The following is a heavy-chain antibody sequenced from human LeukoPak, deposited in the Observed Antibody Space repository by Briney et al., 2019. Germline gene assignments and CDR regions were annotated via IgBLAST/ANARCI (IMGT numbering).Heavy chain of an antibody. CDR2: ISSSSSYI. Sequence: GGSLRLSCAASGFTFSTYTMNWVRQAPGKGLEWVSSISSSSSYIYYADLVKGRFTISSDNAKNSLYLQMNSLRAEDTAVYYCASGSDSSGYYPVSFDYWGQGTLVTVSS. J-gene: IGHJ4*02. V-gene: IGHV3-21*01. D-gene: IGHD3-22*01. CDR3: ASGSDSSGYYPVSFDY. CDR1: GFTFSTYT.